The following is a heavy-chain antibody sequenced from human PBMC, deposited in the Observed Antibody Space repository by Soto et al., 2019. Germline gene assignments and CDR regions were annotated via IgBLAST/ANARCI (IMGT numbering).Heavy chain of an antibody. Sequence: SETLSLTCAVSGGSISSGGYSWSWIRQPPGKGLEWIGYMYHSGSTYYNPSLKSRVTISIDRSKNQFSLKLSSVTAADTAVYYCARDPLRRYYGSGSSLDYWGQGTLVTVSS. CDR1: GGSISSGGYS. CDR3: ARDPLRRYYGSGSSLDY. D-gene: IGHD3-10*01. J-gene: IGHJ4*02. CDR2: MYHSGST. V-gene: IGHV4-30-2*01.